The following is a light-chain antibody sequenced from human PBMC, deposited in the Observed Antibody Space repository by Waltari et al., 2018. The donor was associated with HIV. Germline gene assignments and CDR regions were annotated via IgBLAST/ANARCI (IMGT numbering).Light chain of an antibody. V-gene: IGLV2-23*02. Sequence: QSALTQPASVSGSPGQSTTISCTGTSSDVGSDNLVSWYQQHPGKAPTPRNYEVNERPPEVSIRCSGSKSGGTPSLTIAGVQAEDEAHYFCCSYAGRGAVFGGGNKVTVL. CDR3: CSYAGRGAV. CDR2: EVN. CDR1: SSDVGSDNL. J-gene: IGLJ3*02.